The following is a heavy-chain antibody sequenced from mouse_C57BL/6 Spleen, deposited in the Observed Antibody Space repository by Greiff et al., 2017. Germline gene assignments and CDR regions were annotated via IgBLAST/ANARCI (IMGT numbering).Heavy chain of an antibody. CDR2: IHPNSGST. V-gene: IGHV1-64*01. CDR1: GYTFTSYW. CDR3: APNYYGSIFAY. Sequence: QVQLQQSGAELVKPGASVKLSCKASGYTFTSYWMHWVKQRPGQGLEWIGMIHPNSGSTNYNEKFKSKATLTVDKSSSTAYMQLSSLTSEDSAVYYCAPNYYGSIFAYWGQGTLVTVSA. J-gene: IGHJ3*01. D-gene: IGHD1-1*01.